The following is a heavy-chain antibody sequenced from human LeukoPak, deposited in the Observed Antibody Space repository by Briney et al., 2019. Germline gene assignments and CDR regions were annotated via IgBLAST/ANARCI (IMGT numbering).Heavy chain of an antibody. J-gene: IGHJ3*02. D-gene: IGHD2-15*01. CDR2: IIPIFGTA. V-gene: IGHV1-69*13. CDR3: ARVWCSGGSCYSSRGAFDI. Sequence: SVKVSCKASGGTFSSNTISWVRQAPGQGLECMGGIIPIFGTANYAQKFQGRVTITADESTSTAYMELSSLRHEDTAVYYCARVWCSGGSCYSSRGAFDIWGQGTMVTVSS. CDR1: GGTFSSNT.